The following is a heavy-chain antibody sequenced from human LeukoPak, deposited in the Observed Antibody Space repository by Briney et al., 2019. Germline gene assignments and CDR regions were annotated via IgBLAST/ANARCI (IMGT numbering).Heavy chain of an antibody. CDR2: INHSGST. V-gene: IGHV4-34*01. J-gene: IGHJ4*02. D-gene: IGHD5-12*01. CDR3: ARGRWLRFFDY. Sequence: SETLSLTCTVSGGSISSYYWSWIRQPPGKGLEWIGEINHSGSTNYNPSLKSRVTISVDTSKNQFSLKLSSVTAADTAVYYCARGRWLRFFDYWGQGTLVTVSS. CDR1: GGSISSYY.